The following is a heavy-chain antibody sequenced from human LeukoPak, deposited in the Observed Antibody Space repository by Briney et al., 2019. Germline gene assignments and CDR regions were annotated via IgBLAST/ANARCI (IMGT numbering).Heavy chain of an antibody. CDR2: INPSGGST. J-gene: IGHJ3*02. Sequence: ASVKVSCKASGYTFTSYYMHWVRQAPGQGLEWMGIINPSGGSTSYAQKFQGRVTMTRDTSTSTVYMELSSLRSEDTAVYYCASLGGLRIFGVVINHDAFDIWGQGTMVTVSS. D-gene: IGHD3-3*01. CDR1: GYTFTSYY. CDR3: ASLGGLRIFGVVINHDAFDI. V-gene: IGHV1-46*01.